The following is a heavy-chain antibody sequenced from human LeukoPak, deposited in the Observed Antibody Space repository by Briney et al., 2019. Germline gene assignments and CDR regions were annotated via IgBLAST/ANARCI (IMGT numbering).Heavy chain of an antibody. CDR3: AKDKASSY. CDR2: ISSSSSTI. CDR1: GFTFSSYS. V-gene: IGHV3-48*01. Sequence: GGSLRLSCAASGFTFSSYSMNWVRQAPGKGLEWVSSISSSSSTIYYADSVKGRFTISRDNSKNTLYLQMNSLRAEDTAAYYCAKDKASSYWGQGTLVTVSS. J-gene: IGHJ4*02.